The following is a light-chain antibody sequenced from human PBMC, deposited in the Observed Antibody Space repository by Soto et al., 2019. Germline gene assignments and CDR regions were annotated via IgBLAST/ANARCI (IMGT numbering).Light chain of an antibody. CDR2: EVS. CDR1: SSDVGGYNY. CDR3: SSYADSNTLYV. Sequence: QSALTQPPSASGSPGQSVTISCTGTSSDVGGYNYVSWYQQHPGKAPKLMICEVSKRPSGVPDRFSGSKSGNTASLTVSGLQAEDEADYYCSSYADSNTLYVFGTGTKVTVL. J-gene: IGLJ1*01. V-gene: IGLV2-8*01.